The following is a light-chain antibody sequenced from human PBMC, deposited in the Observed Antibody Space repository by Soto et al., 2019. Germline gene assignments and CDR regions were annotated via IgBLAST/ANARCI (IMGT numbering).Light chain of an antibody. V-gene: IGLV2-14*01. CDR2: VVS. CDR3: SSYRSGGTFV. Sequence: QSVLTQPASVSGSPGQSIAISCTGTSSDVGGYNYVSWHQQHPGKAPKVLISVVSNRPSGVSNRFSGSKSGNTASLTISGLQAEDEADYYWSSYRSGGTFVFGSGTKVTVL. CDR1: SSDVGGYNY. J-gene: IGLJ1*01.